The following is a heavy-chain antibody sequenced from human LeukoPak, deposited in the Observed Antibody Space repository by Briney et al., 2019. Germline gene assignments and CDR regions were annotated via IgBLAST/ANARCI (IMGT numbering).Heavy chain of an antibody. J-gene: IGHJ4*02. CDR3: ATEFPRGSSWPGVDY. D-gene: IGHD6-13*01. Sequence: GGSLRLSCAASGFTVSTNYMSWVRQAPGKGLEWVSVIYSGGSTYYADSVKGRFTISRDNSKNTPYLQMNSLRAEDTAVYYCATEFPRGSSWPGVDYWGQGTLVTVSS. CDR1: GFTVSTNY. CDR2: IYSGGST. V-gene: IGHV3-66*01.